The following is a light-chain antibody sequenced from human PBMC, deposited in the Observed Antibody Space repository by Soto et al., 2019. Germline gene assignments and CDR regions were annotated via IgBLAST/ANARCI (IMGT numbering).Light chain of an antibody. CDR2: DAS. V-gene: IGKV3-11*01. J-gene: IGKJ5*01. CDR3: QQRSNWPSIT. Sequence: EIVLTQSPGTLSLSPGERATLSCRASQSVSNNYLAWYQHKPGQAPRLLIYDASTRATGIPARFSGSGSGTDFTLTINSLEPEDFAVYYCQQRSNWPSITFGQGTRLEI. CDR1: QSVSNNY.